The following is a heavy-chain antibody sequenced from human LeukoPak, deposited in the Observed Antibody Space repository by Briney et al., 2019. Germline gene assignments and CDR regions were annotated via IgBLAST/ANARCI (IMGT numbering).Heavy chain of an antibody. CDR3: ASFITMVRGDIFDY. CDR2: IYSGGST. J-gene: IGHJ4*02. D-gene: IGHD3-10*01. V-gene: IGHV3-53*01. CDR1: GFTVSSNY. Sequence: GGSLRLSCAASGFTVSSNYMSWVRQAPGKGLEWVSVIYSGGSTYYADSVKGRFTISRDNSKNTLYLQMNSLRAEDTAVYYCASFITMVRGDIFDYWGQGTLVTVSS.